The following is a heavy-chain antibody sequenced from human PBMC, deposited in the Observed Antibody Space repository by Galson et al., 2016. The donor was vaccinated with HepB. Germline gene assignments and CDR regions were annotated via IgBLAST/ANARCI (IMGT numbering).Heavy chain of an antibody. V-gene: IGHV3-23*01. J-gene: IGHJ4*02. CDR1: GFTFSTYA. CDR3: AKRPTWRIAIPVDYFDY. Sequence: SLRLSCAASGFTFSTYAMSWVRQAPGKRLEWVSVISGSAYSGVTYYADSVRGRFTIPRDDSKTTLYLLMNSLTAEDTAVYYCAKRPTWRIAIPVDYFDYWGQGTMVTVSS. CDR2: ISGSAYSGVT. D-gene: IGHD6-13*01.